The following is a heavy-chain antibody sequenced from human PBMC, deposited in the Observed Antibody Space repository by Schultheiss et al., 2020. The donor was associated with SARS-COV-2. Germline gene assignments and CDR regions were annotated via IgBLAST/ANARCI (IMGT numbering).Heavy chain of an antibody. Sequence: GESLKISCAASGFTFSAYEMNWVRKAAGKGLEWVSYIGGSGSVIYYADSVKGRFTISRDNAKNSLYLQMNSLRAEDMALYYCARAKSGYYYFDYWGQGTLVTVSS. D-gene: IGHD5-12*01. CDR2: IGGSGSVI. CDR3: ARAKSGYYYFDY. CDR1: GFTFSAYE. J-gene: IGHJ4*02. V-gene: IGHV3-48*03.